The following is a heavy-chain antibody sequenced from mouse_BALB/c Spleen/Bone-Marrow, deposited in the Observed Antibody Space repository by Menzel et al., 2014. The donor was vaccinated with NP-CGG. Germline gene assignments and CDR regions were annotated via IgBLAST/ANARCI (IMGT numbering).Heavy chain of an antibody. D-gene: IGHD1-1*01. CDR3: VSYYYGNYFDS. CDR1: GFNIKDTY. V-gene: IGHV14-3*02. J-gene: IGHJ2*01. CDR2: IDPANGNT. Sequence: VQLQQSGAELVKPGASVKLSCTASGFNIKDTYMHWVKQRPEQGLEWIGRIDPANGNTKYDPKFQGKATITADTSSNTAYLQLGSLTSEDTAVYYCVSYYYGNYFDSWGQGTTLTVSS.